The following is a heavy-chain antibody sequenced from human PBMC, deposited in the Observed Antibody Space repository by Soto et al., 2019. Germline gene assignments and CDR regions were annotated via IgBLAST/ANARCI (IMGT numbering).Heavy chain of an antibody. D-gene: IGHD6-19*01. CDR3: ARDIHYSSGWYWDYFDY. CDR1: GFTFSSYS. CDR2: ISSSSSYI. V-gene: IGHV3-21*01. J-gene: IGHJ4*02. Sequence: GGSLRLSYTASGFTFSSYSMNWVRQAPGKGLEWVSSISSSSSYIYYADSVKGRFTISRDNAKNSLYLQMNSLRAEDTAVYYCARDIHYSSGWYWDYFDYWGQGTLVTVSS.